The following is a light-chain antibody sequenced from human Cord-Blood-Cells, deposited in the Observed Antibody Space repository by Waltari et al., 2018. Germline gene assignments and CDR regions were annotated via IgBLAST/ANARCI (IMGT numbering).Light chain of an antibody. V-gene: IGKV1-13*02. CDR2: DAS. CDR1: QGISSA. J-gene: IGKJ4*01. Sequence: AIQLTQYPSSLSASVGDRVTITCRASQGISSALAWYQQKPGKAPKLLIYDASSLESGVPSRFSGSGSGTDFTLTISSLQPEDFATYYCQQFNSYRLFGGGTKVEIK. CDR3: QQFNSYRL.